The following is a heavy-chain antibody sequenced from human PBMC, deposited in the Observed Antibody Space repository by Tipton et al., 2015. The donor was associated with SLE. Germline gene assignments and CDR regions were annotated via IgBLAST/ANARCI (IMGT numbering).Heavy chain of an antibody. D-gene: IGHD1-26*01. V-gene: IGHV4-4*07. CDR3: ARGGGSYYDY. J-gene: IGHJ4*02. CDR1: SDSFSSHY. CDR2: VYSSGST. Sequence: GLVKPSETLSLTCTMSSDSFSSHYFSWIRQPAGGGLEWIGRVYSSGSTIYNPSIKSRITLSLDTSKNQFSLRVNSATAADTAVYYCARGGGSYYDYWGQGTLVTVSS.